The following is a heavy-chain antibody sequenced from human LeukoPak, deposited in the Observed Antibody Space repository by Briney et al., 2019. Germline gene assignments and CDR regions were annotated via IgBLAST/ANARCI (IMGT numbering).Heavy chain of an antibody. J-gene: IGHJ6*02. CDR3: ATFLYGSGSYAGYWDYYYYGMDV. Sequence: SETLSLTCTVSGGSISSYYWSWIRQPPGKGLEWIGYIYYSGSTNYNPSLKSRVTISVDTSKNQFSLKLSSVTAADTAVYYCATFLYGSGSYAGYWDYYYYGMDVWGQGTTVTVSS. D-gene: IGHD3-10*01. V-gene: IGHV4-59*08. CDR2: IYYSGST. CDR1: GGSISSYY.